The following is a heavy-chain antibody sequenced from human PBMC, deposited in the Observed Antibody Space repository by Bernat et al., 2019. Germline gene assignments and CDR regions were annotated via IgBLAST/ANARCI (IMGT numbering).Heavy chain of an antibody. CDR2: ISGSGGST. CDR1: GFTFSNYA. CDR3: AKDLHYDSSGYYPGDY. J-gene: IGHJ4*02. Sequence: EVQLLESGGGLVQPGGSLRLSCAASGFTFSNYAMSWVRQAPGKGLEWVSAISGSGGSTYYADSVKGRFTISRDNSKNTLYLQMNSLRAEDTAVYYCAKDLHYDSSGYYPGDYWGQGTLVTVSS. V-gene: IGHV3-23*01. D-gene: IGHD3-22*01.